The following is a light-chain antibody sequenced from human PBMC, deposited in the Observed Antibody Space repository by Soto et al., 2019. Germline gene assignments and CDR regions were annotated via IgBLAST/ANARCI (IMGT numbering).Light chain of an antibody. CDR2: DVR. J-gene: IGLJ1*01. Sequence: QSALTQPRSVSGSPGQSVTISCTGTSSDVGGYNYVSWYQQHPGKAPKLMIYDVRKRPSGVPDRFSGSKSCNTASLTISGLQAEDDADYYCCSYAGSYTRYVFGTGTQLTVL. CDR1: SSDVGGYNY. V-gene: IGLV2-11*01. CDR3: CSYAGSYTRYV.